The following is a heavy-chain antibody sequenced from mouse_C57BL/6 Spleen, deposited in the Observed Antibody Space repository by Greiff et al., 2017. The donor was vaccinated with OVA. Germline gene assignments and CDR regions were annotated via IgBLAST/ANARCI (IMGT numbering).Heavy chain of an antibody. CDR2: ISRGSSTI. CDR3: ARRIITTVVDGAMDY. D-gene: IGHD1-1*01. J-gene: IGHJ4*01. Sequence: EVQGVESGGGLVKPGGSLKLSCAASGFTFSDYGMHWVRQAPEKGLEWVAYISRGSSTIYYADTVKGRFTLSRDNAKNTLFLQMTSLRSEDTAMYYCARRIITTVVDGAMDYWGQGTSVTVSS. V-gene: IGHV5-17*01. CDR1: GFTFSDYG.